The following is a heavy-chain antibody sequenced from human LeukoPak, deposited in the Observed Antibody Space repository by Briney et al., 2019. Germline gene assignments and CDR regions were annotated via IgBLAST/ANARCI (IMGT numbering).Heavy chain of an antibody. J-gene: IGHJ5*02. V-gene: IGHV3-30*04. Sequence: GGSLRLSCAASRFIFSNYSMYWVRQAPGKGLQWVAADSVKGRFTIPRDNSKNTLYVQMNSLRAEDRAVYYCARTSQRDSFTGFVINFFDPWGQGTLVTFSS. CDR1: RFIFSNYS. D-gene: IGHD2-15*01. CDR3: ARTSQRDSFTGFVINFFDP.